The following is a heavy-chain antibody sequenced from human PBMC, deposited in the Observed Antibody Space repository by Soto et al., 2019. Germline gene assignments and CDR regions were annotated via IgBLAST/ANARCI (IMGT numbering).Heavy chain of an antibody. CDR2: IIPIFGTA. CDR1: GGTFSSYA. J-gene: IGHJ4*01. Sequence: SVKVSCKASGGTFSSYAISWVRQAPGQGLEWMGGIIPIFGTANYAQKFQGRVTITADESTSTAYMELSSLRSEDTAVYYCARSDYYDSSGSNYFDYWGQGTLVTVSS. D-gene: IGHD3-22*01. V-gene: IGHV1-69*13. CDR3: ARSDYYDSSGSNYFDY.